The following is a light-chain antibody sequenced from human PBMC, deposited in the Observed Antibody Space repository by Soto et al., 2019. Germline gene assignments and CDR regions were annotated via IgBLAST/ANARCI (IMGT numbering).Light chain of an antibody. CDR1: SSDVGGYNY. Sequence: QSVLTQPRSVSGSPGQSVTISCPGTSSDVGGYNYVSWYQQHPGKAPKLMIYDVSTRPSGVPDSFSGSKSGNTASLTISGLQAEDEADYYCSSYAGSNSVVFGGVTKLTVL. CDR3: SSYAGSNSVV. V-gene: IGLV2-11*01. CDR2: DVS. J-gene: IGLJ2*01.